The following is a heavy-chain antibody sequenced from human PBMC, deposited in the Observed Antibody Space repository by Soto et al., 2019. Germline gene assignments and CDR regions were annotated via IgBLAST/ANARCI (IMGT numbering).Heavy chain of an antibody. Sequence: PGGSLRLSCAASGFTFSNYAMSWVRQAPGKGLEWVSAISGSGGSTYYADSVKGRFTISRDNSKNTLYLQMNSLRAEDTAVYYCAKERGYCSGGSCLFDPWGQGTLVTVSS. V-gene: IGHV3-23*01. D-gene: IGHD2-15*01. CDR1: GFTFSNYA. CDR2: ISGSGGST. J-gene: IGHJ5*02. CDR3: AKERGYCSGGSCLFDP.